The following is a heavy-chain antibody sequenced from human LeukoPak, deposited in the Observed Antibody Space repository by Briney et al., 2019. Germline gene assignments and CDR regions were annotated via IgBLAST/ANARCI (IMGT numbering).Heavy chain of an antibody. CDR3: ARTYYYGSGSYGAFDI. Sequence: GGSLRLSCAASGFTFSSYGMHWVRQAPGKGLEWVAVIWYDGSNKYYADSVKGRFTISRDNSKNTLYLQMNSLRAEDTAVYYCARTYYYGSGSYGAFDIWGQGTMVTVSS. CDR1: GFTFSSYG. V-gene: IGHV3-33*01. D-gene: IGHD3-10*01. CDR2: IWYDGSNK. J-gene: IGHJ3*02.